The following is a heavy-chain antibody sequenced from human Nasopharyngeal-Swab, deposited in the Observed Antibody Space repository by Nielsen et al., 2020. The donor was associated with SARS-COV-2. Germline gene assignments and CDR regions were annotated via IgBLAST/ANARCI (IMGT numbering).Heavy chain of an antibody. CDR2: ISAYNGNT. CDR3: ARDREYQFAYYYYGMDV. CDR1: GYTFTSYG. Sequence: ASVKVSCKASGYTFTSYGISWVRQAPGQGLEWMGWISAYNGNTNYAQKLQGRVTMPTDTSTSTAYMELRSLRSDDTAVYYCARDREYQFAYYYYGMDVWGQGTTVTVSS. D-gene: IGHD2-2*01. V-gene: IGHV1-18*01. J-gene: IGHJ6*02.